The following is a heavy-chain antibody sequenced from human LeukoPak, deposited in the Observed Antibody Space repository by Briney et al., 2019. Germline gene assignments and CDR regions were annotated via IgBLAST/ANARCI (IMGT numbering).Heavy chain of an antibody. V-gene: IGHV5-51*01. D-gene: IGHD3-9*01. CDR1: GYRFTSYW. Sequence: GESLKISCKGSGYRFTSYWIGWVRQMPGKGLEWMGIIYPGDSDTRYSPSFQGQVTISADKSISTAYLQWSSLKASDNAMYYCTRSKNYDILTAFDYWGQGTLVTVSS. CDR3: TRSKNYDILTAFDY. J-gene: IGHJ4*02. CDR2: IYPGDSDT.